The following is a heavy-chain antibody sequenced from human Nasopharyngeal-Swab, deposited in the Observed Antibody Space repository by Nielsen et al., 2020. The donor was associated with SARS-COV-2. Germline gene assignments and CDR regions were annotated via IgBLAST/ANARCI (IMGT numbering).Heavy chain of an antibody. CDR1: GYTFTSYG. CDR3: AMQLPIFDFDFWSGLAY. CDR2: ISAYNGNT. D-gene: IGHD3-3*01. J-gene: IGHJ4*02. Sequence: ASVKVSCKASGYTFTSYGISWVRQAPGQGLEWMGWISAYNGNTNYAQKLQGRVTMTTDTSTSTAYMELRSLRSDDTAVYYCAMQLPIFDFDFWSGLAYWGQGTLVTVSS. V-gene: IGHV1-18*01.